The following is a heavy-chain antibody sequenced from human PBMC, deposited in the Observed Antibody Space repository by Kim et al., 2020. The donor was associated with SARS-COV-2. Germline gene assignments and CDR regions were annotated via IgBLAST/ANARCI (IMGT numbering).Heavy chain of an antibody. Sequence: SETLSLTCAVYGGSFSGYYWSWIRQPPGKGLEWIGEINHSGSTNYNPSLKSRVTISVDTSKNQFSLKLSSVTAADTAVYYCARGASNTFYYGSGRRTWFDPWGQGTLVTVSS. CDR3: ARGASNTFYYGSGRRTWFDP. CDR2: INHSGST. D-gene: IGHD3-10*01. J-gene: IGHJ5*02. CDR1: GGSFSGYY. V-gene: IGHV4-34*01.